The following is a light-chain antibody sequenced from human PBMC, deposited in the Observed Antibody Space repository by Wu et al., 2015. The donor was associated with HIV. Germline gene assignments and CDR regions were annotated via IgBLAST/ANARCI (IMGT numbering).Light chain of an antibody. V-gene: IGKV3D-20*02. CDR3: QQRSNWPRT. Sequence: EIVLTQSPGTLSVSPGESVSLSCRASQTVGDMYVAWYQQKLGQAPRLLIYGTSNRATGIGDRFSGSGSGTDFTLTINRLEPEDFAVYYCQQRSNWPRTFGQGTKLEIK. CDR1: QTVGDMY. CDR2: GTS. J-gene: IGKJ2*01.